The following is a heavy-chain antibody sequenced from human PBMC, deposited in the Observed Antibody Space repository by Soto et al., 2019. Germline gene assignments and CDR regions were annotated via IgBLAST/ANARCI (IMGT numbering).Heavy chain of an antibody. D-gene: IGHD5-12*01. V-gene: IGHV3-23*01. CDR1: GFTFSSYA. CDR2: ISGSGGST. CDR3: AKVEAERWLQPYPYWYFDL. Sequence: GGSLRLSCAASGFTFSSYAMSWVRQAPGKGLEWVSAISGSGGSTYYADSVKGRFTISRDNSKNTLYLQMNSLRAEDTAVYYCAKVEAERWLQPYPYWYFDLWGRGTLVTVSS. J-gene: IGHJ2*01.